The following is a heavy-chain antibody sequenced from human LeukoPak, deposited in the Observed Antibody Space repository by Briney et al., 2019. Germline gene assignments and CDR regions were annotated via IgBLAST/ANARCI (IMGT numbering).Heavy chain of an antibody. CDR2: ISGSGGST. D-gene: IGHD6-13*01. CDR1: RFTFNTYA. Sequence: GGSLRLSCAASRFTFNTYAMNWVRQAPRKGLEWVSSISGSGGSTYYVDSVKGRFSISRDDSKNTLYLQMNSLRAEDTAVYYCARVKGGSWYWFDPWGQGTLVTVSS. V-gene: IGHV3-23*01. CDR3: ARVKGGSWYWFDP. J-gene: IGHJ5*02.